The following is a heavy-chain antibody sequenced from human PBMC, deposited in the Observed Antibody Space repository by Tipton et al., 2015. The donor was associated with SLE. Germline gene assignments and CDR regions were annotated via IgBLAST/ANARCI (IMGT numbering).Heavy chain of an antibody. Sequence: SLRLSCAASGFTLRNYAMSWVRQAPGKGLEWVSYISGGGGSTYYADSAKGRFTISRDNSKNTLYLQMNSLRAEDTAVYYCAKDRYCSGGTCFASYFDHWGQGTLVTVSS. CDR1: GFTLRNYA. V-gene: IGHV3-23*01. J-gene: IGHJ4*02. CDR2: ISGGGGST. CDR3: AKDRYCSGGTCFASYFDH. D-gene: IGHD2-15*01.